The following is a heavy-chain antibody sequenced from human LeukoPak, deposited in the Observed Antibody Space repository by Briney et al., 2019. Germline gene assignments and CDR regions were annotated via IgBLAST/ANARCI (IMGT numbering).Heavy chain of an antibody. D-gene: IGHD6-13*01. Sequence: GGSLRLSGAASGFTFSSYGMHWVRQGPGKGLEWVAFIRNDGSHKYYAGSVKGRFTISRENSKNTLYLQMNSLRADDTAVYYCAKAGGSSWDPFDYWGQGTLVTVSS. J-gene: IGHJ4*02. CDR2: IRNDGSHK. CDR1: GFTFSSYG. V-gene: IGHV3-30*02. CDR3: AKAGGSSWDPFDY.